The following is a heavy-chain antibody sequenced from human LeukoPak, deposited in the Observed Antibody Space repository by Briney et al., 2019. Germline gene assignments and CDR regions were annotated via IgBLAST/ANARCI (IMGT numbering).Heavy chain of an antibody. CDR3: ARARARLYFDY. D-gene: IGHD1-26*01. CDR1: GGSISSYS. J-gene: IGHJ4*02. CDR2: IYYSGST. V-gene: IGHV4-59*01. Sequence: PSETLTLTCTVSGGSISSYSWSWIRQPPGKGLEWIWYIYYSGSTNYNPSLESRVTISVDTSKNQFSLKLSCVTAADTAVYYCARARARLYFDYWGQGTLVTVSS.